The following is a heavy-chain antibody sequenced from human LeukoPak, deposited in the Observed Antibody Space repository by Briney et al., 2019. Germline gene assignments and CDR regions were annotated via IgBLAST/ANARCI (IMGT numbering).Heavy chain of an antibody. Sequence: ASVKVSCKVSGYTLTDLSVHWVRQAPGKGLEWMGGFDPEDGKTVYAQKFQGRVSMTDDTSTDTAYLDLSSLTFNDTAVYYCATAGSILQNGEQWLIMDYWGQGTLITVPS. CDR3: ATAGSILQNGEQWLIMDY. CDR2: FDPEDGKT. J-gene: IGHJ4*02. CDR1: GYTLTDLS. V-gene: IGHV1-24*01. D-gene: IGHD6-19*01.